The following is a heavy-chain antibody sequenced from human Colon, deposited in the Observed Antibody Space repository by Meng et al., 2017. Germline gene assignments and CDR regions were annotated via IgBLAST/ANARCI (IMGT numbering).Heavy chain of an antibody. CDR1: GFPFSSSA. CDR3: AKIPWLAATGSSEY. V-gene: IGHV3-23*01. Sequence: GESLKTSCAASGFPFSSSAMCWVRQAPGKGPDWVSAISASGGTTYYADSVKGRFTIPRDNSKNTLFLEMNSLRAEDTAVYYCAKIPWLAATGSSEYWGQGTLVTVSS. D-gene: IGHD6-13*01. J-gene: IGHJ4*02. CDR2: ISASGGTT.